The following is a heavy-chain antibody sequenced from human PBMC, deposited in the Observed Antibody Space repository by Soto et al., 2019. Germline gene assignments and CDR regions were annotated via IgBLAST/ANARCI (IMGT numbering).Heavy chain of an antibody. D-gene: IGHD1-26*01. CDR1: AFTLSSYG. CDR3: ARDSEWASDH. J-gene: IGHJ4*02. Sequence: GGSLRLSCAASAFTLSSYGMNWVRQAPGKGLEWVSHISSSSSSIYYADSVKGRFTISRDNAKNSLYLQMNSLRAEDTAVYYCARDSEWASDHWGQGTLVTVSS. V-gene: IGHV3-48*01. CDR2: ISSSSSSI.